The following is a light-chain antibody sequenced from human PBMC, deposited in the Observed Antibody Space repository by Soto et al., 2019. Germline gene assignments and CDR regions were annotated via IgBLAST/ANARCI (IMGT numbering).Light chain of an antibody. Sequence: DIQMTQSPSTLSASVGDRITITCRASQSVSAWVAWYQQKTGKAPKVVIYDASSLESGVPSRFAGSRSGTEFTLTINSLQPDDSATYYCQQYNNFPGTFGQGTKVDIK. V-gene: IGKV1-5*01. CDR1: QSVSAW. CDR3: QQYNNFPGT. J-gene: IGKJ1*01. CDR2: DAS.